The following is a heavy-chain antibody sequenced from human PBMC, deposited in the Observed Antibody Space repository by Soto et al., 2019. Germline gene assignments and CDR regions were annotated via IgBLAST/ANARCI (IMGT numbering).Heavy chain of an antibody. CDR2: IYYSGST. Sequence: QLQLHESGPGLVKPSETLSLTCAVSGDSMSSSDYYWGWIRQPPGKGLEGIGSIYYSGSTYYNPSLHSRVAISVDTSKNQFSLKLKSVTAADTAIYYCARRTVNIRTFYSGLKTHCFDYWGQGAPVTVSS. CDR1: GDSMSSSDYY. J-gene: IGHJ4*02. D-gene: IGHD6-19*01. V-gene: IGHV4-39*01. CDR3: ARRTVNIRTFYSGLKTHCFDY.